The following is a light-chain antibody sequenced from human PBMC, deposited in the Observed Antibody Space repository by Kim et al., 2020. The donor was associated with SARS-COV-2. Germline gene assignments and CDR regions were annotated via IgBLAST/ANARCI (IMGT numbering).Light chain of an antibody. CDR3: QQFDTLPYT. Sequence: SASIGDSVPITVHASRDISKYLNCYQQNPGNAPNLLIYDASNLESGVLSSLSGSGSRTHFTLPITRLQPKDLATYFCQQFDTLPYTFGQGPRLEI. J-gene: IGKJ2*01. CDR1: RDISKY. CDR2: DAS. V-gene: IGKV1-33*01.